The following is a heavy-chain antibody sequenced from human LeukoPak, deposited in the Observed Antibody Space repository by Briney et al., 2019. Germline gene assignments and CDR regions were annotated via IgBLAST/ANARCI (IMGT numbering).Heavy chain of an antibody. D-gene: IGHD6-13*01. CDR3: ASSREYSSSWYHYFDH. J-gene: IGHJ4*02. V-gene: IGHV4-34*01. Sequence: RSETLSLTCAVYGGSFGGYYWSWIRQPPGKGLEWIGEINHSGTTNYNPSLKSRVTISVDMSNNQFSLKLSSVTAADTAVYYCASSREYSSSWYHYFDHWGQGTLVTVSS. CDR2: INHSGTT. CDR1: GGSFGGYY.